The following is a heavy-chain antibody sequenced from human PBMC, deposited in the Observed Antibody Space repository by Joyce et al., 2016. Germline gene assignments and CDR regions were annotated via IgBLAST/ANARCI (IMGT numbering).Heavy chain of an antibody. CDR2: IDHYGNT. V-gene: IGHV4-34*01. Sequence: QVQVQQWGAGLLKPSETLSLTCAVYGGSSSAYSWSWIRQPPGKGLEWIGEIDHYGNTKFNPSLKSRVMISVDTSKNQVSLKVNSVTAADTAVYYCARDEDYYGSEEYWGQGTLVTVSS. CDR1: GGSSSAYS. CDR3: ARDEDYYGSEEY. J-gene: IGHJ4*02. D-gene: IGHD3-10*01.